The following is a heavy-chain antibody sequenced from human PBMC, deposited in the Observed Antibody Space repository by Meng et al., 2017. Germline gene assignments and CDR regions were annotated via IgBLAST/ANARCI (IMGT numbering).Heavy chain of an antibody. D-gene: IGHD3-22*01. J-gene: IGHJ3*02. CDR3: ARDWSNYYDSSGYEDAFDI. CDR2: IIPIFGTA. CDR1: GGTFSSYA. V-gene: IGHV1-69*06. Sequence: KISCKASGGTFSSYAISWVRQAPGQGLEWMGGIIPIFGTANYAQKFQGRVTITADKSTSTAYMELSSLRSEDTAVYYCARDWSNYYDSSGYEDAFDIWGQGTMVTVSS.